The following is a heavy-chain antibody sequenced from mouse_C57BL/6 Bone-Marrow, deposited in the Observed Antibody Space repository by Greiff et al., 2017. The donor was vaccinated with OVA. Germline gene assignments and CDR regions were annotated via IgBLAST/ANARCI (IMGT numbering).Heavy chain of an antibody. D-gene: IGHD2-2*01. CDR2: IIPGSGGT. CDR3: ARSPSTMVTDQAWFAY. Sequence: QVQLQQSGAELVRPGTSVKVSCKASGYAFTNYLIEGVKQRPGQGLEWIGVIIPGSGGTNYNEKFKGKATLTADKSSSTAYMQLSSLTSEDSAVYFCARSPSTMVTDQAWFAYWGQGTLVTVSA. V-gene: IGHV1-54*01. CDR1: GYAFTNYL. J-gene: IGHJ3*01.